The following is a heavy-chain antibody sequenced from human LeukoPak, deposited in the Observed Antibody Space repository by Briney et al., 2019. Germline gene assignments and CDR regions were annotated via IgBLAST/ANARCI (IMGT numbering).Heavy chain of an antibody. Sequence: PGGSLRLSCAASGISLSTYGMHWVRQAPGKGLEGLAFIRFDGSTKNYADSVKGRFTISRDNSKNTLYLQMNSLRLEDTAVYFCAKDSFRGRYYFDYWGQGTLVTVSS. CDR3: AKDSFRGRYYFDY. CDR2: IRFDGSTK. D-gene: IGHD3-16*01. J-gene: IGHJ4*02. CDR1: GISLSTYG. V-gene: IGHV3-30*02.